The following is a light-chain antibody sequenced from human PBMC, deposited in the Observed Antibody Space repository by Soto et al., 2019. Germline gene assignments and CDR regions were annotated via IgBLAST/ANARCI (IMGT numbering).Light chain of an antibody. V-gene: IGLV2-8*01. Sequence: QSALTQPASVSGSPGQSITISCTGTSSDVGGYNYVSWYQQHPGKAPKLMIYEVSNRPSGVPDRFSGSKSGNTASLTVSGLQAEDEADYFCCSYAGSNNRVFGTGTKVTVL. J-gene: IGLJ1*01. CDR3: CSYAGSNNRV. CDR1: SSDVGGYNY. CDR2: EVS.